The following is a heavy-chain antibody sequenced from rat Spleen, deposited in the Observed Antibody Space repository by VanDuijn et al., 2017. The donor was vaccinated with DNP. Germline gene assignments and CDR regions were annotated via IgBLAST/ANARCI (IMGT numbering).Heavy chain of an antibody. CDR3: ARLVGFGPAY. V-gene: IGHV2-6*01. CDR1: GFSLTSYG. D-gene: IGHD1-12*02. Sequence: QVQLKESGPGLVQPSQTLSLTCTVSGFSLTSYGVNWVRQPPGKGLEWIGAVSSGGNTYYNSGLKSRLSISRDTSKSQVFLKMNSLQTEDTAMYFCARLVGFGPAYWGQGTLVTVSS. CDR2: VSSGGNT. J-gene: IGHJ3*01.